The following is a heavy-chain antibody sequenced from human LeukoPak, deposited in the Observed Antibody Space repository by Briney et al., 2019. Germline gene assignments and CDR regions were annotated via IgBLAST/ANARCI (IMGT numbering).Heavy chain of an antibody. D-gene: IGHD6-6*01. Sequence: PGGSLRLSCAASGFTFSSYSMNWVRQAPGKGLEWVSSISSSSSYIYYADSVKGRFTISRDNAKNSLYLQMNSLRAEDTAVYYCARDQSSYSSSHYYYYYMDVWGKGTTVTVSS. V-gene: IGHV3-21*01. CDR1: GFTFSSYS. CDR2: ISSSSSYI. CDR3: ARDQSSYSSSHYYYYYMDV. J-gene: IGHJ6*03.